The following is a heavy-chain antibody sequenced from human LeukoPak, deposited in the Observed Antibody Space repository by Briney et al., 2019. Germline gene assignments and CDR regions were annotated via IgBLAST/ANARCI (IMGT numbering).Heavy chain of an antibody. CDR3: ARPHTVLYNWFDP. V-gene: IGHV1-2*06. Sequence: ASVKVSCKASGYTFTGYYMHWVRQAPGQGLEWMGRINPNSGGTNYAQKFQGRVTMTRDTSISTAYMELSRLRSDDTAVYYCARPHTVLYNWFDPWGQGTLVTVSS. CDR2: INPNSGGT. D-gene: IGHD4-11*01. CDR1: GYTFTGYY. J-gene: IGHJ5*02.